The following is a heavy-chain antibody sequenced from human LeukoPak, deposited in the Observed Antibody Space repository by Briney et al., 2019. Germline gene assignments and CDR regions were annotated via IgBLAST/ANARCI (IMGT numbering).Heavy chain of an antibody. D-gene: IGHD4-17*01. J-gene: IGHJ4*02. CDR3: ARESDDYGCD. V-gene: IGHV1-2*06. CDR1: GYTFTGYY. Sequence: ASVKVSFKASGYTFTGYYMHWVRQAPGQGLEWMGRINPNSGGTNYAQKFQGRGTMTMDTSISTAYMELSRLRSDATAVYYGARESDDYGCDWGQGTLVTVSS. CDR2: INPNSGGT.